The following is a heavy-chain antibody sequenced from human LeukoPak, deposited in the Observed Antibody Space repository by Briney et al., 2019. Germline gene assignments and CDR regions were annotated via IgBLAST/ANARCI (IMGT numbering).Heavy chain of an antibody. Sequence: TSETLSLTCTVSGYSIRSGFYWGWIRQSPGKGLEWIGNIYHSGITYYTPSLKSRVTISVDTSKNQFSLKLSSVTAADTAVYYCARVSRELLVDPWGQGTLVTVSS. CDR1: GYSIRSGFY. D-gene: IGHD1-26*01. CDR3: ARVSRELLVDP. CDR2: IYHSGIT. V-gene: IGHV4-38-2*02. J-gene: IGHJ5*02.